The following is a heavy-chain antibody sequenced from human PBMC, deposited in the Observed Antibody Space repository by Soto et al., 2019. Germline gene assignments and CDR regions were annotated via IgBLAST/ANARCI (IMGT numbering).Heavy chain of an antibody. CDR3: ARSGGGSGWL. Sequence: PSETLSLTCTVSGDSVNTRDSYWSWIRQPPGKALELIAYIYSSGSTKYNPSLKSRVTISRDTSKNQFSLKMTSVTAEDTAVYSCARSGGGSGWLGGQGTLVTVS. J-gene: IGHJ4*02. CDR1: GDSVNTRDSY. CDR2: IYSSGST. V-gene: IGHV4-61*08. D-gene: IGHD6-19*01.